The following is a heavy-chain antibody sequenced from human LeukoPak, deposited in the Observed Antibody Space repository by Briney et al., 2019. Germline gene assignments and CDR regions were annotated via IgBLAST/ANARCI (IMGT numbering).Heavy chain of an antibody. CDR2: INPSGGST. Sequence: GASVKVSCKASGYTFTSYYMHWVRQAPGQGLEWMGIINPSGGSTSYAQKFQGRVTMTRDTSTSTVYMELSSLRSEDTAVYYCAKSGRRGYYYSREWGQGTLVTVSS. CDR1: GYTFTSYY. J-gene: IGHJ4*02. D-gene: IGHD3-22*01. V-gene: IGHV1-46*01. CDR3: AKSGRRGYYYSRE.